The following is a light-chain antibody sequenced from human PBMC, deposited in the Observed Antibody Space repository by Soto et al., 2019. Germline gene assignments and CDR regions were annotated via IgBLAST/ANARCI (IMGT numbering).Light chain of an antibody. J-gene: IGKJ1*01. V-gene: IGKV1-33*01. CDR1: QDIATY. CDR3: QQYDNLPPTWT. CDR2: DAS. Sequence: IQMTQYTSSLSASVGDRVTISCQASQDIATYLNWYQQKPGKAPNLLIYDASNLETGVPSRFSGGGSGTHFTFTISNLQPEDIATYYCQQYDNLPPTWTFGQGTKVDI.